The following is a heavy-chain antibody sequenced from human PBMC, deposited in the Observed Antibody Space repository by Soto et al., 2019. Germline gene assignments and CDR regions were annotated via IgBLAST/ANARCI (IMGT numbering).Heavy chain of an antibody. Sequence: ASVKVSCKVSGYTLTELSMHWVRQAPGKGLEWMGGFDPEDGETIYAQKFQGRVTMTEDTSTDTAYMELSSLRSEDTAVYYCATKKIYGSGSYYYYCMDVWGQGTTVTVSS. CDR3: ATKKIYGSGSYYYYCMDV. D-gene: IGHD3-10*01. V-gene: IGHV1-24*01. J-gene: IGHJ6*02. CDR1: GYTLTELS. CDR2: FDPEDGET.